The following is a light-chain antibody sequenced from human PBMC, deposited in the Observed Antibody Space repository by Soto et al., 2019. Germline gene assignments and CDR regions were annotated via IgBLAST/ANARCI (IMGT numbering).Light chain of an antibody. Sequence: QAVVTQPPSASGTPGQRVTISCSGSSSNIGSNTVSWYQQLPGTAPKLLIYSNNQRPSGVPDRFSGSKSGTSASLAISGPQSADEADYYCAAWDDSLHGPVFGGGTKLTVL. V-gene: IGLV1-44*01. CDR3: AAWDDSLHGPV. J-gene: IGLJ2*01. CDR2: SNN. CDR1: SSNIGSNT.